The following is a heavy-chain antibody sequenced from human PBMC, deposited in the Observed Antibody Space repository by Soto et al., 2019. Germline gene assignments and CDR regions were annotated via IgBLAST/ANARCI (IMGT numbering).Heavy chain of an antibody. Sequence: PSETLSLTCAVYGGSVNGYYWNWIRQPPGKGLEWIGEINHTGGTHYNPSLKSRVTISIDTSKNQFSLQLRSVTAADTATYYCAKNDDHGSHYHGMDVWGQGTTVTVSS. V-gene: IGHV4-34*07. J-gene: IGHJ6*02. D-gene: IGHD4-17*01. CDR3: AKNDDHGSHYHGMDV. CDR1: GGSVNGYY. CDR2: INHTGGT.